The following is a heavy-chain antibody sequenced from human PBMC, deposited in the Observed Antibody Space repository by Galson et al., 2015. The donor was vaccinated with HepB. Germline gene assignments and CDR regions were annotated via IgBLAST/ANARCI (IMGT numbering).Heavy chain of an antibody. V-gene: IGHV1-69*13. Sequence: SVKVSCKASGGTFNNYAISWVRQAPGQGLEWMGGIIPFFGTTNYAQKFQGRVTITADESTSTVYMDLSSLRSEDTAVYYCASRGRYSNSWYGNYFDYWGQGTLVTISS. CDR3: ASRGRYSNSWYGNYFDY. J-gene: IGHJ4*02. CDR1: GGTFNNYA. CDR2: IIPFFGTT. D-gene: IGHD6-13*01.